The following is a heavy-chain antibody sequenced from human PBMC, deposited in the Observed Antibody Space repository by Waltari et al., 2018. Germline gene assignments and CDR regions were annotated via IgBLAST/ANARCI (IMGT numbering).Heavy chain of an antibody. D-gene: IGHD2-15*01. Sequence: EVQLVQSGGGLVQPGRSLRLFCRAAGFPFGGYAMHWPRQLPGRGLEWVSGIDWNSGRIDYADSVKGRFTISRDDAKNSLYLQMNSLRIEDTALYFCIKDMMPGGLDHWGQGAQVTVSS. CDR1: GFPFGGYA. CDR3: IKDMMPGGLDH. V-gene: IGHV3-9*01. CDR2: IDWNSGRI. J-gene: IGHJ4*02.